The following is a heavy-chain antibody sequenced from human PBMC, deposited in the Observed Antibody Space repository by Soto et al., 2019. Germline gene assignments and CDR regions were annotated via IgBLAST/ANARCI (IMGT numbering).Heavy chain of an antibody. V-gene: IGHV4-31*03. CDR1: GGSIRSGGYY. Sequence: SETLSLTCTVSGGSIRSGGYYWSWIRQHPGTGLEWIGNIFYSGSTYYNPSLKSRVTISVDTSKNQFSLNLSSVTAADTAVYFCARSYYNNYVYGYWGQGTLVTVSS. CDR2: IFYSGST. J-gene: IGHJ4*02. D-gene: IGHD4-4*01. CDR3: ARSYYNNYVYGY.